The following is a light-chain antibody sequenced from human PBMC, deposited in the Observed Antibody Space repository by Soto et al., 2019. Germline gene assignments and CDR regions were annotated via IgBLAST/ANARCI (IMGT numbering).Light chain of an antibody. CDR3: QQSYTTHWT. J-gene: IGKJ1*01. V-gene: IGKV1-39*01. CDR2: AAS. CDR1: QSITSY. Sequence: DIQMTQSPSSLSASVGDRVTITCRASQSITSYLNWYQQKPGKAPQLLIYAASSLQSGVPSRFSGSGSGTDITLTISSLQPEDFATYLCQQSYTTHWTFGQGTKVEVK.